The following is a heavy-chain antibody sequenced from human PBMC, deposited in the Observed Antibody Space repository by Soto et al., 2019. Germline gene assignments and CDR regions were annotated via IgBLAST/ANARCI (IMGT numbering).Heavy chain of an antibody. D-gene: IGHD3-10*01. V-gene: IGHV3-7*05. CDR3: ANTVV. CDR1: GFSISHYW. Sequence: EEHVVESGGGLVQPGGSLRLSCAASGFSISHYWVSWVRQAPGKGLEWVANIKEDGSEQNYVDSLKGRFTISRDNAKNSLYLQMNSLRADDTAVYYCANTVVRGLGTTVTVSS. J-gene: IGHJ6*01. CDR2: IKEDGSEQ.